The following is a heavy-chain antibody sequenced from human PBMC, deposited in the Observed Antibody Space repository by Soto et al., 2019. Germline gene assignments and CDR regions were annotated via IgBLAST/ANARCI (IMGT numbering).Heavy chain of an antibody. Sequence: GGSLRLSCAASGFTFSSYAMSWVRQAPGKGLEWVSAISSSGGSTYYADSVKGRFTISRDNSKNTLYLQMNSLRAEDTAVYYCAKARVGSSSSPYYYGMDVWGQGTTVTVSS. CDR3: AKARVGSSSSPYYYGMDV. CDR1: GFTFSSYA. D-gene: IGHD6-6*01. J-gene: IGHJ6*02. V-gene: IGHV3-23*01. CDR2: ISSSGGST.